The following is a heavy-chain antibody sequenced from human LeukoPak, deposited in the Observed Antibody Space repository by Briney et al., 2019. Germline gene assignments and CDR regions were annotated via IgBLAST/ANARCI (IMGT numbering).Heavy chain of an antibody. CDR2: INHSGST. V-gene: IGHV4-34*01. CDR3: ARVRGAPYYYYYYMDV. Sequence: SETLSLTCAVYGGSFSGYYWSWIRQPPGKGLEWIGEINHSGSTNYNPSLKSRVTISVDTSKNQFSLKLSSVTAADTAVYYCARVRGAPYYYYYYMDVWGKGTTVTVSS. CDR1: GGSFSGYY. D-gene: IGHD2-21*01. J-gene: IGHJ6*03.